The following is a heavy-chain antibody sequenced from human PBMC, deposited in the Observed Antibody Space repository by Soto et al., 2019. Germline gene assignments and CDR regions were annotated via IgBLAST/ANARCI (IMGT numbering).Heavy chain of an antibody. J-gene: IGHJ4*02. V-gene: IGHV4-31*03. CDR1: GGSISSGGYY. CDR3: ARLYSSGWPIEY. CDR2: TYYSGNT. Sequence: SETLSLTCTVSGGSISSGGYYWNWIRQHPGKGLEWIGYTYYSGNTYYNPSLNSRVTISADTSKSQFSLKLSSVTAADTAVYYCARLYSSGWPIEYWGQGTLVTVSS. D-gene: IGHD6-19*01.